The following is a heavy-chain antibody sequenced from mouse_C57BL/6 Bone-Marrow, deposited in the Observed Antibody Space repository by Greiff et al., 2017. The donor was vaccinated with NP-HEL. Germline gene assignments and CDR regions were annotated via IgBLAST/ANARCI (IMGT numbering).Heavy chain of an antibody. CDR2: IYPGDGDT. V-gene: IGHV1-82*01. D-gene: IGHD1-1*01. CDR1: GYAFSSSW. CDR3: ARSVEVYAMDY. Sequence: QVQLQQSGPELVKPGASVKISCKASGYAFSSSWMNWVKQRPGKGLEWIGRIYPGDGDTNYNGKFKGKATLTADKSSSTAYMQLSSLTSEDSAVYFCARSVEVYAMDYWGQGTSVTVSS. J-gene: IGHJ4*01.